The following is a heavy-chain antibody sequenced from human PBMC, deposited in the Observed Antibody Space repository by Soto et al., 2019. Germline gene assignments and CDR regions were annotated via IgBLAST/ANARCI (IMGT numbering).Heavy chain of an antibody. D-gene: IGHD3-22*01. J-gene: IGHJ4*02. CDR1: GYSFSSYW. CDR3: ARRLYDTSGYRYFDF. Sequence: GESLKISCKASGYSFSSYWIGWVRQIPGKGLEWMGIIFPDDSETRYSPSFQGKVSISVDKSITTAYLQWSSLKASDTAMYYCARRLYDTSGYRYFDFWGQGTLVTVSS. CDR2: IFPDDSET. V-gene: IGHV5-51*01.